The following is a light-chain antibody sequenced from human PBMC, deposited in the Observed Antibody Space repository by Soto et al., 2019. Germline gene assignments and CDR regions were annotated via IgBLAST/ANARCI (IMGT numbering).Light chain of an antibody. CDR2: GAS. CDR1: QSVSSSN. Sequence: EIVLTQSPGTLSLSPGERATLSCRASQSVSSSNLAWYQQKPGQAPRLLIYGASSRATGIPDRFSGSGSGLEFTLTVSRLEPGDFAVYYCQQYGSSPYTFGQGTKLEIK. CDR3: QQYGSSPYT. V-gene: IGKV3-20*01. J-gene: IGKJ2*01.